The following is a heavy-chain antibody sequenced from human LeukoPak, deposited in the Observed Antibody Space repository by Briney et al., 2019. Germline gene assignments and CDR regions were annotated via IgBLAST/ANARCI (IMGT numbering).Heavy chain of an antibody. CDR3: AKDLERIVGAPGVFDI. V-gene: IGHV3-30*18. CDR1: GFTFSSYG. D-gene: IGHD1-26*01. CDR2: ISYDGSNK. J-gene: IGHJ3*02. Sequence: PGGSLRLSCAASGFTFSSYGMHWVRQAPGKGLEWVAVISYDGSNKYYADSVKGRFTISRDNSKNTLYLQMNSLRAEDTAVYYCAKDLERIVGAPGVFDIWGQGTMVTVSS.